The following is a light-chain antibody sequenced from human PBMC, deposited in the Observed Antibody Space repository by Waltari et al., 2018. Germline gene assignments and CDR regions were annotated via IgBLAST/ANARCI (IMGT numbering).Light chain of an antibody. CDR3: QQYNNWPPWT. Sequence: IVMTQSPATLSVYPGERATLSCRASQRVSSNLAWYQQKPGQAPRLLIYGASTRATGIPARFSGSGSGTEFTLTISSMQSEDFAVYYCQQYNNWPPWTFGQGTKVEIK. CDR2: GAS. CDR1: QRVSSN. J-gene: IGKJ1*01. V-gene: IGKV3-15*01.